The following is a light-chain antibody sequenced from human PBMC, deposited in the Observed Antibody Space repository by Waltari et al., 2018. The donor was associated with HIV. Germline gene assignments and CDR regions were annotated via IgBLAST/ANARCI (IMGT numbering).Light chain of an antibody. CDR3: NARASSDNRGV. J-gene: IGLJ1*01. CDR1: SLTTNY. Sequence: SSELTQDPDVSVALGQTVRITCHGDSLTTNYANWYQQKPGQAPILGMYGKNNRPSGIPDRFSGSSSGDTASLTITGARAEDEADYYCNARASSDNRGVFGSGTRSPS. CDR2: GKN. V-gene: IGLV3-19*01.